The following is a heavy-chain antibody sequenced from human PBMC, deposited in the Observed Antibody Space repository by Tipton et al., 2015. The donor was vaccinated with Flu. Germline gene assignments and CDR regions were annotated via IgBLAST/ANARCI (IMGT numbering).Heavy chain of an antibody. Sequence: GSLRLSCAASGFTFSRYAMSWVRQAPGKGLEWVSHISSSGSTINYADSVKGRFTISRDNAKNSLYLQMNSLRAEDTAVYYCARDHPPSITVLGEITDYFGMDVWGQGTTVTVFS. CDR2: ISSSGSTI. D-gene: IGHD3-3*01. J-gene: IGHJ6*02. CDR1: GFTFSRYA. CDR3: ARDHPPSITVLGEITDYFGMDV. V-gene: IGHV3-11*01.